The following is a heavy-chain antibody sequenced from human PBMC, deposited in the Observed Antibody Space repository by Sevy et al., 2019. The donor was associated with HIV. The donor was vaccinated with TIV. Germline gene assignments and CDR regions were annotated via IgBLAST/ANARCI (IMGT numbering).Heavy chain of an antibody. V-gene: IGHV3-30*02. D-gene: IGHD4-4*01. J-gene: IGHJ5*02. CDR2: IWHDGSNK. Sequence: GGSLRLSCAASGFTFNFHGMPWVRQAPGKGLEGVAFIWHDGSNKYMADSVKGRFTISRDNSKNTLFLQMNSLTVEDTAVYYCARETDNSARWLDPWGQGTLVTVSS. CDR1: GFTFNFHG. CDR3: ARETDNSARWLDP.